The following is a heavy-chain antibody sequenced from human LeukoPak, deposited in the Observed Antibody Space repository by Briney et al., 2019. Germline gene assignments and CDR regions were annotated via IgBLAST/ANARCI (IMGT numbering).Heavy chain of an antibody. Sequence: GGSLRLSCAASGFTFDNYRMSWVRQAPGKGLEWVSTVNADGGNTYYADSVKGRFTISRDNSKSTLILQMNSLGVEDTALYYCTIRVKYGGTWDHFADWGQGTLVTVSS. V-gene: IGHV3-23*01. CDR3: TIRVKYGGTWDHFAD. D-gene: IGHD1-26*01. J-gene: IGHJ4*02. CDR2: VNADGGNT. CDR1: GFTFDNYR.